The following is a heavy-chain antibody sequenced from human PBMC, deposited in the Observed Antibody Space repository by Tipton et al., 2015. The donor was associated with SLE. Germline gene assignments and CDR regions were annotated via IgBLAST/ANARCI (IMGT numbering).Heavy chain of an antibody. CDR2: ISSSSSYI. V-gene: IGHV3-21*01. D-gene: IGHD2-15*01. CDR1: GFTVSSNY. CDR3: ARGHIVVVVAPSPLEY. Sequence: GSLRLSCAASGFTVSSNYMSWVRQAPGKGLEWVSSISSSSSYIYYADSVKGRFTISRDNSKNTLYLQMNSLRAEDTAVYYCARGHIVVVVAPSPLEYWGQGTLVTVSS. J-gene: IGHJ4*02.